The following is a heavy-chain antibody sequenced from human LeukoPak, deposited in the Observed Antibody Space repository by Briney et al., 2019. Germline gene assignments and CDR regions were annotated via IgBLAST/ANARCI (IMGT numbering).Heavy chain of an antibody. J-gene: IGHJ4*02. V-gene: IGHV3-43*02. CDR3: AKENYDSSGYYWLYFDY. Sequence: GGSLRLSCAASGFTFDDYAMRWVRQAPGKGLEWVSLISGDGGSTYYADSVKGRFTISRDNSKNSLYLQMNSLRTEDTALYYCAKENYDSSGYYWLYFDYWGQGTLVTVSP. CDR2: ISGDGGST. D-gene: IGHD3-22*01. CDR1: GFTFDDYA.